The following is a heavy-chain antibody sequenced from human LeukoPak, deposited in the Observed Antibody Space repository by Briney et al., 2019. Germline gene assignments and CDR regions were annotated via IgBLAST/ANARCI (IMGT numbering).Heavy chain of an antibody. CDR3: TPYSGDF. D-gene: IGHD2-15*01. V-gene: IGHV3-23*01. Sequence: GGSLRLSCVASGFDFSSYAMTWVRQAPGRGLEWVSTIGAYAARTYYADSVKGRFTISRDNSNNILYLQMSSLRADDTALYYCTPYSGDFWGQGTLVTVSS. J-gene: IGHJ4*02. CDR1: GFDFSSYA. CDR2: IGAYAART.